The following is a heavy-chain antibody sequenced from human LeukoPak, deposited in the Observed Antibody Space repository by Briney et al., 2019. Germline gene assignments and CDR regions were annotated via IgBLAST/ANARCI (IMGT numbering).Heavy chain of an antibody. J-gene: IGHJ5*02. CDR1: GGSISSSSYY. CDR2: IYYSGST. D-gene: IGHD3-22*01. CDR3: ARGLIYYYDTVGGNWFDP. Sequence: PSETLSLTCTVSGGSISSSSYYWGWLRQPPGKGLEWIGSIYYSGSTYYNPSLKSRVTISVDTSKNQFSLKLSSVTAADTAVYYCARGLIYYYDTVGGNWFDPWGQGTLVTVSS. V-gene: IGHV4-39*07.